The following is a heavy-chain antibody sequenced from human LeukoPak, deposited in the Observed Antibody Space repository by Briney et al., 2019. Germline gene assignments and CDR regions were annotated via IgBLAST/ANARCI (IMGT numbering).Heavy chain of an antibody. Sequence: GGSLRLSCAASGFTFSSYEMNWVRQAPGKGLEWVSYISSSGSTIYYADSVKGRFTISRDNTKNSLYLQMNSLRAEDTAVYYCARAPEYYYDSSGYFDYWGQGTLVTVSS. J-gene: IGHJ4*02. D-gene: IGHD3-22*01. CDR2: ISSSGSTI. CDR3: ARAPEYYYDSSGYFDY. CDR1: GFTFSSYE. V-gene: IGHV3-48*03.